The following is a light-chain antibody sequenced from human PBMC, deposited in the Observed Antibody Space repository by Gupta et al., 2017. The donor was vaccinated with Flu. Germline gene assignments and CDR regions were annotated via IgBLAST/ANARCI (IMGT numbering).Light chain of an antibody. CDR1: QSLVHRNGNTY. CDR2: RVS. V-gene: IGKV2-30*02. Sequence: DVVMTQSPLSLPVTLRQPASLSCRSSQSLVHRNGNTYLTWFQQRPGQSPRRLIYRVSKRDSGVPDRFSGSGSGTDFTLKISRVEAEDVGVYYCMQGTHWPTFGQGTKVEIK. CDR3: MQGTHWPT. J-gene: IGKJ1*01.